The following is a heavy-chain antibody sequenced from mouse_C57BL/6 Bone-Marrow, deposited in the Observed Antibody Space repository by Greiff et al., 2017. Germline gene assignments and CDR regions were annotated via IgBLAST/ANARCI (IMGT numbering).Heavy chain of an antibody. CDR3: AREWLLWWPDFDV. D-gene: IGHD1-1*02. J-gene: IGHJ1*03. V-gene: IGHV1-52*01. Sequence: VQLQQPGAELVRPGSSVKLSCKASGYTFTSYWMHWVKQRPIQGLEWIGNIDPSDSETNYNQKFKDKATLTVDKSSSTAYMQLSSLTSEDSAVYYCAREWLLWWPDFDVWGTGTTVTVSS. CDR1: GYTFTSYW. CDR2: IDPSDSET.